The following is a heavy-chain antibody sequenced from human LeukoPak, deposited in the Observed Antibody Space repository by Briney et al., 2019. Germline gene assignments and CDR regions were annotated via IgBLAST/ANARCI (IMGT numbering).Heavy chain of an antibody. CDR2: ISTIGSRT. CDR1: GFTFSTYA. CDR3: AKASTVLKPIDS. J-gene: IGHJ4*02. Sequence: GGSLRLSCAASGFTFSTYAMHWVRQAPGKGLEWVSGISTIGSRTYYADSVKCRFTISRDKSKNTLHLQMNSLRAGDTAIYCCAKASTVLKPIDSWGQGTLVTVSS. V-gene: IGHV3-23*01. D-gene: IGHD1-14*01.